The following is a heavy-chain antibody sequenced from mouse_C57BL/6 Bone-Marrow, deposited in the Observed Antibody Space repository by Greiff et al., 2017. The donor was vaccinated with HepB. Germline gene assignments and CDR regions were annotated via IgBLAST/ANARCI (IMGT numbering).Heavy chain of an antibody. V-gene: IGHV5-12*01. J-gene: IGHJ2*01. CDR2: ISNGGGST. CDR1: GFTFSDYY. D-gene: IGHD4-1*01. Sequence: EVQWVESGGGLVQPGGSLKLSCAASGFTFSDYYMYWVRQTPEKRLEWVAYISNGGGSTYYPDTVKGRFTISRDTAKNTLYLQMSRLKSEDTAMYYCARKGNWYYFDYWGQGTTLTVSS. CDR3: ARKGNWYYFDY.